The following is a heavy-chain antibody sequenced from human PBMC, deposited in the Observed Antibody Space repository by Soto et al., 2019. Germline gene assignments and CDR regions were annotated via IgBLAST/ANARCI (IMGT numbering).Heavy chain of an antibody. V-gene: IGHV3-33*01. D-gene: IGHD2-21*02. Sequence: GRSLRLACATSSSAFGSYGMNWVRQAPGKGLEWVAVIWYDGSNKYYADSVKGRFTISRDNSKNTLYLQMNSLRAEDTAVYYCARQSAKGDTVSWGQGTTITVSS. CDR3: ARQSAKGDTVS. J-gene: IGHJ6*02. CDR2: IWYDGSNK. CDR1: SSAFGSYG.